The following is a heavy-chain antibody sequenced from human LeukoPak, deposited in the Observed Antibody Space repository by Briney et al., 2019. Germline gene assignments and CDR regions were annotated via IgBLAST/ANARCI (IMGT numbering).Heavy chain of an antibody. CDR3: ARNVVVPAATHYYYYGMDV. V-gene: IGHV4-34*01. CDR1: GGSISGYY. J-gene: IGHJ6*04. Sequence: SETLSLTCAVYGGSISGYYWSWIRQPPGKGLEWIGEINQSGSTNYNPSLKSRITISVDTSKNQFSLKLSSVTAADTAVYYCARNVVVPAATHYYYYGMDVWGKGTTVTVSS. D-gene: IGHD2-2*01. CDR2: INQSGST.